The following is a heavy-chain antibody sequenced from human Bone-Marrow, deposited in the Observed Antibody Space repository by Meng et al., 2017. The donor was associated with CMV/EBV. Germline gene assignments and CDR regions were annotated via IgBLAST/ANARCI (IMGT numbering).Heavy chain of an antibody. V-gene: IGHV3-13*01. D-gene: IGHD2/OR15-2a*01. CDR3: ARAPLHPFHYYYYGMDV. CDR1: GFTFSSYA. CDR2: IGTAGDT. J-gene: IGHJ6*02. Sequence: GESLKISCAASGFTFSSYAMSWVRQAPGKGLEWVSAIGTAGDTYYPGSVKGRFTISRENAKNSLYLQMNSLRAGDTAVYYCARAPLHPFHYYYYGMDVWGQGTTVTVSS.